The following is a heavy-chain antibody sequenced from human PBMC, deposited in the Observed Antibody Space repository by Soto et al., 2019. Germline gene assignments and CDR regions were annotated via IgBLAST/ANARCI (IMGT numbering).Heavy chain of an antibody. J-gene: IGHJ4*02. Sequence: GGSLRLSCAASGFTFSSYGMHWVRQAPGKGLEWVAVISYDGSNKYYADSVKGRFTISRDNSKNTLYLQMNSLRAEDTAVYYCAKDATPHSSDTFEGLSWGQGTLVTVSS. CDR1: GFTFSSYG. CDR3: AKDATPHSSDTFEGLS. V-gene: IGHV3-30*18. CDR2: ISYDGSNK. D-gene: IGHD6-19*01.